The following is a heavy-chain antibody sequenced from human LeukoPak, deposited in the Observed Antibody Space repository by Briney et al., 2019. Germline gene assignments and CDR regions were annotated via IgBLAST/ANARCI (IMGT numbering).Heavy chain of an antibody. CDR1: GGSISSSSYY. V-gene: IGHV4-39*01. CDR3: AILYSSSRSF. Sequence: SETLSLTCTVSGGSISSSSYYWGWIRQPPGKGLEWIGSIYYSGSTYYNPSLKSRVTISVDTSKNQFSLKLSSVTAADTAVYYCAILYSSSRSFWGQGTLVTVSS. D-gene: IGHD6-6*01. CDR2: IYYSGST. J-gene: IGHJ4*02.